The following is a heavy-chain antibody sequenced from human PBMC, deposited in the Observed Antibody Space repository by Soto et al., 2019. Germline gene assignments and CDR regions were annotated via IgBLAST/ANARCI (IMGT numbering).Heavy chain of an antibody. CDR2: ISGSGGDT. Sequence: HPGGSLRLSCAASGLIFSDYAMSWVRQAPGKGLECVACISGSGGDTFYADSVKGRFTISRDNSKNTLSLHMNSLRVDDTAVYFCAKERFGIVGPVDYWGQGTLVTVSS. CDR3: AKERFGIVGPVDY. CDR1: GLIFSDYA. J-gene: IGHJ4*02. D-gene: IGHD1-26*01. V-gene: IGHV3-23*01.